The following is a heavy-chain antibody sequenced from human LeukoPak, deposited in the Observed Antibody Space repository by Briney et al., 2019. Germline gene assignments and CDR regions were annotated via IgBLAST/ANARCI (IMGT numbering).Heavy chain of an antibody. CDR3: AKDCAAAAGISDY. V-gene: IGHV3-23*01. D-gene: IGHD6-13*01. J-gene: IGHJ4*02. CDR1: GFTFSSYA. CDR2: ISGSGGST. Sequence: PLGGSLRLSCAASGFTFSSYAMSWVRQAPGKGLEWVSAISGSGGSTYYADSVKGRFTISRDNSKNTLYLQMNSLRAEDTAVYYCAKDCAAAAGISDYWGQGTLVTVSS.